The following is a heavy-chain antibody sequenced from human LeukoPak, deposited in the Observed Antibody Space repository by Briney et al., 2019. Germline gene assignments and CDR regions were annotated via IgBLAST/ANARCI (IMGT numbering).Heavy chain of an antibody. CDR2: IREDGGEI. D-gene: IGHD5/OR15-5a*01. J-gene: IGHJ3*02. CDR3: ARGVYALDI. V-gene: IGHV3-7*04. Sequence: QPGGSLRLSCVASGFTFTSHWTTWVRQAPGKGLEWVANIREDGGEIYYLDSVKGRFTISRDNAKNSLYLQMNSLRAEDTAVYYCARGVYALDIWGQGTMVTVSS. CDR1: GFTFTSHW.